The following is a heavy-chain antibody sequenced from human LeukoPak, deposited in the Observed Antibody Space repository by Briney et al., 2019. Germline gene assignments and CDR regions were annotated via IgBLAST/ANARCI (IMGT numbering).Heavy chain of an antibody. J-gene: IGHJ1*01. V-gene: IGHV4-31*03. CDR3: ASINYYDSSGHQGYFQH. CDR2: IYYSGST. Sequence: SETLSLTCTVSGGSISSGGYYWSWIRQHPGKGLEWIGYIYYSGSTYYNPSLKSRVTISVDTSKNQLSLKLSSVTAADTAVYYCASINYYDSSGHQGYFQHWGQGTLVTVSS. CDR1: GGSISSGGYY. D-gene: IGHD3-22*01.